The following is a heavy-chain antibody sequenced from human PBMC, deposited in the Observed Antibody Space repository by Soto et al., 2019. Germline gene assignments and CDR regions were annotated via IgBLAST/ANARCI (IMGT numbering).Heavy chain of an antibody. CDR2: ISGGIGST. CDR1: GFSFGTYA. D-gene: IGHD1-26*01. CDR3: AKGAARYFDS. V-gene: IGHV3-23*01. J-gene: IGHJ4*02. Sequence: EVQLLESGGGLVQPGGSLRLSCVASGFSFGTYAMTWVRQVPGKGLEWVSTISGGIGSTFYADSVKGRFTISRDISKKMLFLHMNGLRGEDTGTDYCAKGAARYFDSWGRGTLFTVSS.